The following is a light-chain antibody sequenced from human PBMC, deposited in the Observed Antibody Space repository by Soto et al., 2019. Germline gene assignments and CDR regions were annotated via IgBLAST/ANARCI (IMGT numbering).Light chain of an antibody. CDR2: GNS. J-gene: IGLJ3*02. V-gene: IGLV1-40*01. CDR1: SSNIGACYD. CDR3: QSYASSLSAL. Sequence: QSVLTQPPSVSGAPGQRVTISCTGSSSNIGACYDVHWYQQLPGTAPKLLIYGNSNRPSGVPDRFPGSKSGTSASLAITGLQAEDEADYYCQSYASSLSALFGGGTKLTVL.